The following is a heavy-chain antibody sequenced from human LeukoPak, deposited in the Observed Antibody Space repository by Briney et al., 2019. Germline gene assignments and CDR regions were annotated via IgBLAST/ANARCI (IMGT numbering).Heavy chain of an antibody. J-gene: IGHJ4*02. CDR1: GYTFTSYG. CDR3: ARAPRGDIHFDY. CDR2: IIAYNGNT. D-gene: IGHD2-15*01. V-gene: IGHV1-18*01. Sequence: ASVKVSCKASGYTFTSYGISWVRQAPGQGLEWMGWIIAYNGNTNYAQKFQGRVTMTRDTSISTAYMELSRLRSDDTAVYYCARAPRGDIHFDYWGQGTLVTVSS.